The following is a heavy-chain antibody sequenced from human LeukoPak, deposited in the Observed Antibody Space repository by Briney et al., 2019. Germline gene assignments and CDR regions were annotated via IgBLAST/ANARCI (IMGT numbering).Heavy chain of an antibody. J-gene: IGHJ4*02. CDR3: AHTREAGGFSFDY. CDR2: IYWNDDK. V-gene: IGHV2-5*01. Sequence: SGPSLAKPTQNLTLTWAFSGFPISTTAVGVGWIRQPPGKALEWLALIYWNDDKRYSSSLKSRLTVTKDTSKNQVVLTMANMDPVDSATYYCAHTREAGGFSFDYWGQGALITVSS. D-gene: IGHD6-13*01. CDR1: GFPISTTAVG.